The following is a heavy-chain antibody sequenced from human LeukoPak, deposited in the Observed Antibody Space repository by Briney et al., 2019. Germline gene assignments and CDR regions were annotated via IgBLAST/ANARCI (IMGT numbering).Heavy chain of an antibody. Sequence: SGTLSLACAVSGRSISSSNWWSWVRQPPGKGLEWIGEIYHSGSTNYNPSLKSRVTISVDKSKNQFSLKLSSVTAADTAVYYCARDAPTVLLWFGEFDYWGQGTLVTVSS. CDR1: GRSISSSNW. CDR2: IYHSGST. D-gene: IGHD3-10*01. V-gene: IGHV4-4*02. J-gene: IGHJ4*02. CDR3: ARDAPTVLLWFGEFDY.